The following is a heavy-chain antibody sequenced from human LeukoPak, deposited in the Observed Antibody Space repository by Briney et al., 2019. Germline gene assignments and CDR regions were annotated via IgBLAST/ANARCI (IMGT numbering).Heavy chain of an antibody. V-gene: IGHV4-39*01. J-gene: IGHJ4*02. CDR3: ARHEEPFLEWLSPFDY. Sequence: SETLSLTCTVSGGSISSSSYYWGWIRQPPGEGLEWIGSIYYSGSTYYNPSLKSRVTISVDTSKNQFSLKLSSVTAADTAVYYCARHEEPFLEWLSPFDYWGQGTLVTVSS. CDR1: GGSISSSSYY. CDR2: IYYSGST. D-gene: IGHD3-3*01.